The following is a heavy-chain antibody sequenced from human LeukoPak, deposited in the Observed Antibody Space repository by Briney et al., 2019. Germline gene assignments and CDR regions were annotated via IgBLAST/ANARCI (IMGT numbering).Heavy chain of an antibody. V-gene: IGHV4-34*01. Sequence: PSETLSLTCAVYGGSFSGYYWSWIRQSPGKGLEWIGEINHSGSTNYNPSLKSRVTISVDTSKNQFSLKLSSVTAADTAVYYCARAEARVTIFGVVIRQRGYFDYWGQGTLVTVSS. CDR3: ARAEARVTIFGVVIRQRGYFDY. J-gene: IGHJ4*02. CDR1: GGSFSGYY. CDR2: INHSGST. D-gene: IGHD3-3*01.